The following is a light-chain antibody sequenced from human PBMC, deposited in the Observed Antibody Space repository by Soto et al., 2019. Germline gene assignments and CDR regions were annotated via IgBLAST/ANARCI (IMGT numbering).Light chain of an antibody. V-gene: IGLV1-51*01. CDR1: SSNIGNNY. CDR3: ATWDSSLSAVV. Sequence: QSVLTQPPSLSAAPGQRVTISCSGSSSNIGNNYVSWYQQFPGTAPKFLIYDNKKRPSGIPDRFSGSKSGTSATLGITGLQTGDEADYYCATWDSSLSAVVFGGGTKADRP. CDR2: DNK. J-gene: IGLJ2*01.